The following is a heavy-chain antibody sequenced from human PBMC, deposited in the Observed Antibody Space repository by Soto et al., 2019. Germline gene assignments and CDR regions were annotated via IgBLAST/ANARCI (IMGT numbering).Heavy chain of an antibody. D-gene: IGHD6-6*01. V-gene: IGHV3-30-3*01. J-gene: IGHJ4*02. CDR1: GFTFISYA. Sequence: LRLSCAASGFTFISYAMHWVRQAPVKGLEWVAVISYDGSNKYYADSVKGRFTISRDNSKNTLYLQMNSLRAEDTAVYYCARDSGRIADRPIQVYWGQGTLVTVSS. CDR3: ARDSGRIADRPIQVY. CDR2: ISYDGSNK.